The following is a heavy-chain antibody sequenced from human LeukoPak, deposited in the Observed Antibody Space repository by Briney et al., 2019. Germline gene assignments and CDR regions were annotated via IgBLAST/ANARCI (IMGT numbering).Heavy chain of an antibody. D-gene: IGHD1-26*01. V-gene: IGHV3-33*01. CDR2: IWYDGSNK. J-gene: IGHJ5*02. CDR1: GFTFSSYG. Sequence: GRSPRLSCAASGFTFSSYGMHWVRQAPGKGLEWVAVIWYDGSNKYYADSVKGRFTISRDNSKNTLYLQMNSLRAEDTAVYYCARDRDSIVGATTFWFDPWGQGTLVTVSS. CDR3: ARDRDSIVGATTFWFDP.